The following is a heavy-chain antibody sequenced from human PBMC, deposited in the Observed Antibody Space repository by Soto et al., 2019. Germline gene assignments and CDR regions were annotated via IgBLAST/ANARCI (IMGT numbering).Heavy chain of an antibody. V-gene: IGHV4-39*01. CDR2: IYYSGRT. D-gene: IGHD5-18*01. Sequence: SETLSLTCTVSGGSISSSSYFWGWIRQPPGKGLEWIGSIYYSGRTYYNPSLKSRVTISVDTSKNQFSLKLSSVTAADTAVYYCARQVVGYSYEYYLDYWGQGTLVTVSS. CDR3: ARQVVGYSYEYYLDY. CDR1: GGSISSSSYF. J-gene: IGHJ4*02.